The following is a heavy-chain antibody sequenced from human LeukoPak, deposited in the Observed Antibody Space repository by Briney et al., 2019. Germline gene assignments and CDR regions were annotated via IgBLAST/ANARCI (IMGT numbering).Heavy chain of an antibody. CDR1: GGSISSGGYY. CDR3: ARGGLEAFDI. CDR2: IYYSGSA. V-gene: IGHV4-31*03. J-gene: IGHJ3*02. Sequence: PSQTLSLTCTVSGGSISSGGYYWSWIRQHPGMGLEWIAYIYYSGSAYYSPSLKSRVTISVDTSKNQLSLKLSSVTAADTAVYYCARGGLEAFDIWGQGTMVTVPS.